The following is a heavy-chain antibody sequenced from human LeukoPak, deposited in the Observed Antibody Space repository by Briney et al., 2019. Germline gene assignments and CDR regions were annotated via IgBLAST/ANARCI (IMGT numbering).Heavy chain of an antibody. CDR3: AKNYYGSGTMGGY. Sequence: GGSLRLSCAASGFTFSSFPMTWVRQAPGKGLEWVSTIGGSGASTYYAGSVKGRFTISRDNSKNTLSLQMNSLRAEDSAIYYCAKNYYGSGTMGGYWGQGTLVTVSS. CDR1: GFTFSSFP. V-gene: IGHV3-23*01. J-gene: IGHJ4*02. D-gene: IGHD3-10*01. CDR2: IGGSGAST.